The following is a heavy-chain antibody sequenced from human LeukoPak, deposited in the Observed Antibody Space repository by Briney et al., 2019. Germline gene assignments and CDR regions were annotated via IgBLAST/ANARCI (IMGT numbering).Heavy chain of an antibody. CDR1: GGSFSGHY. V-gene: IGHV4-34*01. Sequence: SETLSLTCAVYGGSFSGHYWSWIRQPPGKGLEWIGEINHSGSTNYNPSLKSRVTISVDTSKNQFSLKLSSVTAADTAVYYCARGQGGPDYWGQGTLVIVSS. D-gene: IGHD2-15*01. J-gene: IGHJ4*02. CDR2: INHSGST. CDR3: ARGQGGPDY.